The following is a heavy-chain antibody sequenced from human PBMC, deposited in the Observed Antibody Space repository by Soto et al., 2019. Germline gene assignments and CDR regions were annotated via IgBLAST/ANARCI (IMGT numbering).Heavy chain of an antibody. CDR3: ARGLYQLLFVFAY. CDR1: GGSFSGYY. CDR2: INHSGST. Sequence: KTSETLSLTCAVYGGSFSGYYWSWIRQPPGKGLEWIGEINHSGSTNYNPSLKSRVTISVDTSKNQFSLKLSSVTAADTAVYYCARGLYQLLFVFAYWGQGTLVTVSS. V-gene: IGHV4-34*01. J-gene: IGHJ4*02. D-gene: IGHD2-2*01.